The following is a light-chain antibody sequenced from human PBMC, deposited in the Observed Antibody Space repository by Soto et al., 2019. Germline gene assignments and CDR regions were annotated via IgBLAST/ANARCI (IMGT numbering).Light chain of an antibody. CDR1: QSISSY. CDR2: AAS. Sequence: DIQMTQSPSSLSASVGDRVTITCRASQSISSYLNWYQQKPGKAPKLLIYAASSLQGGVPSRFSGSGSGTDFTLTISRLQPEDFAAYYCQQSYSTPLDTFGQGTKLEIK. CDR3: QQSYSTPLDT. V-gene: IGKV1-39*01. J-gene: IGKJ2*01.